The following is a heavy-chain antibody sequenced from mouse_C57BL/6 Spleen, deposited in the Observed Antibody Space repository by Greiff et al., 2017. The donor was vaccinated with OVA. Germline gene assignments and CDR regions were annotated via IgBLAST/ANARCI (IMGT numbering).Heavy chain of an antibody. CDR1: GYTFTDYE. V-gene: IGHV1-15*01. J-gene: IGHJ3*01. CDR3: TRDTTVVEGTRFAY. Sequence: QVQLQHSGAELVRPGASVTLSCKASGYTFTDYEMHWVKQTPVHGLEWIGAIDPETGGTAYNQKFKGKAILTADKSSSTAYMELRSLTSEDSAVYYCTRDTTVVEGTRFAYWGQGTLVTVSA. CDR2: IDPETGGT. D-gene: IGHD1-1*01.